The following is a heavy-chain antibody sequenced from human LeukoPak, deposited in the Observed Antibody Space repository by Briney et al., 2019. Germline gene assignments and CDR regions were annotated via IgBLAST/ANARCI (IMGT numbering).Heavy chain of an antibody. Sequence: PSETLSLTCTVSGGSISSGSYYWSWIRQPAGKGLEWIGRIYTSGSTNYNPSLKSRVTISVDTSKNQFSLKLSSVTAADTAVYYCARRGPPRTMLRGVKSGWFDPWGQGTLVTVSS. CDR1: GGSISSGSYY. CDR2: IYTSGST. J-gene: IGHJ5*02. V-gene: IGHV4-61*02. D-gene: IGHD3-10*01. CDR3: ARRGPPRTMLRGVKSGWFDP.